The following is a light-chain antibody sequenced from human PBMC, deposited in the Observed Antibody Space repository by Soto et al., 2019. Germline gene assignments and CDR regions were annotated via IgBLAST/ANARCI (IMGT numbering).Light chain of an antibody. J-gene: IGKJ4*01. Sequence: DIHMTQSPSSVSASVCNTVTITCRASQAISSWLAWYQQKPGKAPKLLIYAAFQLQSGVPSRFSGSASGTEFTLTISSLQPEDFATYYCQQVSGYTLSFGGGTKVDIK. CDR2: AAF. CDR1: QAISSW. CDR3: QQVSGYTLS. V-gene: IGKV1-12*01.